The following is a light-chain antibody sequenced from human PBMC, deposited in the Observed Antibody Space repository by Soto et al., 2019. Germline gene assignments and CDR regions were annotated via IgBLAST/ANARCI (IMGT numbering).Light chain of an antibody. CDR1: SSDVGGYNY. CDR2: EVS. J-gene: IGLJ1*01. CDR3: SSYTSSSTLDL. V-gene: IGLV2-14*01. Sequence: QSALTQPASVSGSHGQSITISCTGTSSDVGGYNYVSWYQQHPGKAPKLMIYEVSNRPSGVSNRFSGSKSGNTASLTISGLPAEDEVDYYCSSYTSSSTLDLFGTGTKLTVL.